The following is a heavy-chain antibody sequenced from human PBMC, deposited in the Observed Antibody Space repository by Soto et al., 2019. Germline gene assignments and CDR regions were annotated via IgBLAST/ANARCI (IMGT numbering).Heavy chain of an antibody. J-gene: IGHJ5*02. CDR2: IYHSGST. CDR3: ARLRWETENNWFDP. CDR1: GDSINSVDHY. Sequence: SETLSLTCTVSGDSINSVDHYWSWIRQPPGKGLEWMGYIYHSGSTHYNPSLNGRLTISIDTSTNRFSLNLTSVTAADTAVYFCARLRWETENNWFDPWGQGALVTVSS. D-gene: IGHD1-26*01. V-gene: IGHV4-30-4*01.